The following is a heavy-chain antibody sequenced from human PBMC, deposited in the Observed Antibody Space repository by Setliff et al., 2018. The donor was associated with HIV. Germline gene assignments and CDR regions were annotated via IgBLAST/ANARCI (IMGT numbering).Heavy chain of an antibody. J-gene: IGHJ2*01. Sequence: SETLSLTCTVSGDSIGDYYWNWIRQPAGKGLEWIGRVYASAYSNYNPSLKSRVTMSVDTSQNQFSLKLRSVNAADTAVYYCARDWVTRSNYYGSGSPWYFDFWGRGILVTV. CDR3: ARDWVTRSNYYGSGSPWYFDF. V-gene: IGHV4-4*07. D-gene: IGHD3-10*01. CDR2: VYASAYS. CDR1: GDSIGDYY.